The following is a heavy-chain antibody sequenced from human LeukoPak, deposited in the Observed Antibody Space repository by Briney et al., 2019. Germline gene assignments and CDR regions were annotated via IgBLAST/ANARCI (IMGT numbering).Heavy chain of an antibody. J-gene: IGHJ4*02. CDR2: ISYDGSNK. Sequence: GGTLRLTCAASGFTFSSYGMHWLRQAPGKGLEWVAVISYDGSNKYYAASVKGRFTISRDNSKNTLYLQMNSLRAEDTAGYYCAKARPATMVRGVLDYWGQGTVVTVS. CDR3: AKARPATMVRGVLDY. D-gene: IGHD3-10*01. V-gene: IGHV3-30*18. CDR1: GFTFSSYG.